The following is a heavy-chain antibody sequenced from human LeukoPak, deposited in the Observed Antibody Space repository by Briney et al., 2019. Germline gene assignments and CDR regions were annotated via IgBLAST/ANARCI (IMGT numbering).Heavy chain of an antibody. Sequence: SETLSLTGTVSGGSISSYYWSWIRQPPGKGLEWIGYIYDSGSTNYNPSLRSRVTMSGDTSKNQFSLKLASVSAADTAVYYCARAGGGYNLDYWGQGTLVTVSS. CDR3: ARAGGGYNLDY. J-gene: IGHJ4*02. D-gene: IGHD5-24*01. CDR2: IYDSGST. CDR1: GGSISSYY. V-gene: IGHV4-59*01.